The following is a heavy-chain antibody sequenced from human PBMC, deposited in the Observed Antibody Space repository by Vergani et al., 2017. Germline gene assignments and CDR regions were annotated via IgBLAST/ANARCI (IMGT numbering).Heavy chain of an antibody. CDR2: IFPSGST. D-gene: IGHD4-23*01. Sequence: QVQLQESGPGLVKPPGTLSLTCAVSGGSISSSNWWSWVRQPPGKGLEWIGEIFPSGSTNYNPSLKSRVTISVDTSKNQFSLKLSSVTAADTAVYYCARVGSTTTVVTPGGNYYYYGMDVWGQGP. J-gene: IGHJ6*02. V-gene: IGHV4-4*03. CDR1: GGSISSSNW. CDR3: ARVGSTTTVVTPGGNYYYYGMDV.